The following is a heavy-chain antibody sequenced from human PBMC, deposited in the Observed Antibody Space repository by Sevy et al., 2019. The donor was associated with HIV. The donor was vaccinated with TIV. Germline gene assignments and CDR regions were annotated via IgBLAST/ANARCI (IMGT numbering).Heavy chain of an antibody. V-gene: IGHV3-7*01. D-gene: IGHD6-19*01. CDR1: GFSLSSYW. CDR2: IKQDGSEK. Sequence: GGSLRLSCAASGFSLSSYWMSWVRQAPGKGLEWVANIKQDGSEKYYVDSVKGRFTISRDNAKSALYLQMNSLIAEDTAVYYCVRVQQWLANYFYYYGMDVWGQGTTVTVSS. J-gene: IGHJ6*02. CDR3: VRVQQWLANYFYYYGMDV.